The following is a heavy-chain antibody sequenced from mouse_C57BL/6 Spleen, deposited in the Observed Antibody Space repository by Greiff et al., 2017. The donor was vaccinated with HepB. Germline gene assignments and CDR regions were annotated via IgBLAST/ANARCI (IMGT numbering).Heavy chain of an antibody. CDR3: ARKDYGSYFDY. Sequence: VQLQQSGAELVKPGASVKLSCKASGYTFTSYWMQWVKQRPGQGLEWIGEIDPSDSYTNYNQKFKGKATLTVDTSSSTAYMQLSSLTSEDSAVYYCARKDYGSYFDYWGQGTTLTVSS. J-gene: IGHJ2*01. V-gene: IGHV1-50*01. CDR1: GYTFTSYW. D-gene: IGHD1-1*01. CDR2: IDPSDSYT.